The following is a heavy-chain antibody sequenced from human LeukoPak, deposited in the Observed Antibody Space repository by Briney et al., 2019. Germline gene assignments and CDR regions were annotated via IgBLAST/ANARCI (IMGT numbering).Heavy chain of an antibody. CDR2: ISYDIYSK. CDR3: ARDAWSVRSYFDY. CDR1: GFTFTSSS. V-gene: IGHV3-30*04. Sequence: GGSLRLSCAASGFTFTSSSMHWVRQAPGKGLEWVAVISYDIYSKYYADSVRGRFTISRDNSENTLYLQMNSLRGEDTAVYYCARDAWSVRSYFDYWGQGTLVTVSS. J-gene: IGHJ4*02. D-gene: IGHD2-8*01.